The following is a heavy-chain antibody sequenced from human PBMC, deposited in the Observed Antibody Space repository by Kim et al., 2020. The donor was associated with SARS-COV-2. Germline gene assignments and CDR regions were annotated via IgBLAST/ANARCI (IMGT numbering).Heavy chain of an antibody. J-gene: IGHJ4*02. V-gene: IGHV1-3*01. CDR2: INAGNGNP. Sequence: ASVKVSCKASGYTFTSYAMHWVRQAPGQRLEWMGWINAGNGNPKYSQKFQGRVTITRDTSASTAYMELSSLRSEDPAVYYCARDHSGSYLVLGYWGQGTLVTVSS. CDR1: GYTFTSYA. D-gene: IGHD1-26*01. CDR3: ARDHSGSYLVLGY.